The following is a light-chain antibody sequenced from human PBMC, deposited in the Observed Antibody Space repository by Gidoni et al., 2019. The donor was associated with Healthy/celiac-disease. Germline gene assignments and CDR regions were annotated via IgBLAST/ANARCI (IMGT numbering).Light chain of an antibody. V-gene: IGLV3-19*01. CDR2: GKN. Sequence: SSELTQDPAVSVALGQTVRITCQGDSLRSYYASWYQQKPGQAPVLVIYGKNNRPSGIPDRFSGSSSGNTASLTITGAQAEDEADYYCNSRDNSGNFYVFGTGTKVTVL. CDR1: SLRSYY. CDR3: NSRDNSGNFYV. J-gene: IGLJ1*01.